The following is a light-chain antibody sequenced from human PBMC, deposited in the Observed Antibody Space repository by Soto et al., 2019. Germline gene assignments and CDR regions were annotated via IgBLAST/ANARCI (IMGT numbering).Light chain of an antibody. CDR2: WAS. V-gene: IGKV4-1*01. J-gene: IGKJ4*01. Sequence: DIVMTQSPDSLTVSLGERATINCKSSLSVFYSSNNQNYLARYQHNPGQPPKLLIYWASTRESGVPDRFSGRGSGTDFTLTISSLQAEDVAVYYCQQYYTTRAPTFGGGTKVEIK. CDR1: LSVFYSSNNQNY. CDR3: QQYYTTRAPT.